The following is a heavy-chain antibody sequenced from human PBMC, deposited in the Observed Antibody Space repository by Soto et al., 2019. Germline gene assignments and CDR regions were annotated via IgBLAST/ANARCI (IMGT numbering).Heavy chain of an antibody. Sequence: SETLSLTCTVSGGSISSSSYYWGWIRQPPGKGLEWIGSIYYSGSTYYNPSLKSRVTISVDTSKNQFSLKLSSVTAADTAVYYCARQCITMIVVVDYFDYWGQGTLVTVSS. J-gene: IGHJ4*02. D-gene: IGHD3-22*01. CDR3: ARQCITMIVVVDYFDY. CDR1: GGSISSSSYY. CDR2: IYYSGST. V-gene: IGHV4-39*01.